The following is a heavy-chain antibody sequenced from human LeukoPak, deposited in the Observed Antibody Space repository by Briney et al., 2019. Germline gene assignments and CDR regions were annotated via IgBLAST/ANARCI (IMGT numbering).Heavy chain of an antibody. V-gene: IGHV5-51*01. CDR1: GYSFTSYW. D-gene: IGHD3-22*01. CDR2: IYPGDSDT. J-gene: IGHJ4*02. Sequence: GESLKISCKGSGYSFTSYWIGWVRQMPGKGLEWMEIIYPGDSDTRYSPSFPGQVTISADKSISTAYLQWSSLKASDTAMYYCARHSSVGGTYYYDSSGYSHREGFDYWGQGTLVTVSS. CDR3: ARHSSVGGTYYYDSSGYSHREGFDY.